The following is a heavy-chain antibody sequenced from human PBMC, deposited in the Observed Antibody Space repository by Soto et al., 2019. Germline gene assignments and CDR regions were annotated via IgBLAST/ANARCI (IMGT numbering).Heavy chain of an antibody. CDR1: AFSLSTGGVG. CDR3: IQSRCGGDCLQSYASYYYYGMDV. J-gene: IGHJ6*02. V-gene: IGHV2-5*02. CDR2: IYWDDDK. D-gene: IGHD2-21*02. Sequence: SGPTLVNPTQTLTLTCTFSAFSLSTGGVGVGWIRQPPGKALEWLALIYWDDDKRYSPSLRSRLTITKDTSKNQVVLTMTNMDPVDTATYYCIQSRCGGDCLQSYASYYYYGMDVWGQGTTVTV.